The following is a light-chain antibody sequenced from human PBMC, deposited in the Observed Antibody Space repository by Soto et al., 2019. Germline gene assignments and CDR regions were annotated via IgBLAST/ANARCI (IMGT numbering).Light chain of an antibody. Sequence: EIVMTQSPATLSVSPGERATLSCRASQGIGGTLAWYQQKPGHSPRLLIYDTVIRATGVPARFSGSVSGTEFNLTITSLQSEDFAIYYCQHYTNWPLTFGGGTRVESK. CDR1: QGIGGT. CDR2: DTV. CDR3: QHYTNWPLT. J-gene: IGKJ4*01. V-gene: IGKV3-15*01.